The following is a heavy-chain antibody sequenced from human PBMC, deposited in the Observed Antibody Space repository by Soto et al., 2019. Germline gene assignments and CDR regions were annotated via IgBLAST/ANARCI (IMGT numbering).Heavy chain of an antibody. CDR1: GYTFTSYG. V-gene: IGHV1-18*01. J-gene: IGHJ4*02. Sequence: QVQLVQSGGEVKKPGASVKVSCKASGYTFTSYGSSWVRQAPGQGLEGMGWISAYNGDTDHGQKLQGRVTMNTDTSTSTAYMELRSLRSDDTAVYYCARVDDIVVVGADYWGQGTLVTVSS. CDR3: ARVDDIVVVGADY. CDR2: ISAYNGDT. D-gene: IGHD2-15*01.